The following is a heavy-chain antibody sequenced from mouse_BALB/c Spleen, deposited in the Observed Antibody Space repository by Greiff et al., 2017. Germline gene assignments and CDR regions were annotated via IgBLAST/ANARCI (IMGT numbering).Heavy chain of an antibody. J-gene: IGHJ2*01. Sequence: QVQLKQPGAELVKPGASVKLSCKASGYTFTSYWMHWVKQRPGQGLEWIGEINPSNGRTNYNEKFKSKATLTVDKSSSTAYMQLSSLTSEDSAVYYCARGTGTGFAYWGQGTTLTVSS. D-gene: IGHD4-1*01. V-gene: IGHV1S81*02. CDR3: ARGTGTGFAY. CDR1: GYTFTSYW. CDR2: INPSNGRT.